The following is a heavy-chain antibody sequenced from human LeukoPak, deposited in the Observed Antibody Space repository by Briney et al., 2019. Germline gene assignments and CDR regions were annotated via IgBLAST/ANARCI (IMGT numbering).Heavy chain of an antibody. CDR1: GGSFSGYY. CDR3: ARGVYGDYVAYGMDV. Sequence: SETLSLTCAVYGGSFSGYYWSWIRQPPGKGLEWIGEINHSGSTNYNPSLKSRVTISVDTSKNQFSPKLSSVTAADTAVYYCARGVYGDYVAYGMDVWGQGTTVTVSS. D-gene: IGHD4-17*01. J-gene: IGHJ6*02. V-gene: IGHV4-34*01. CDR2: INHSGST.